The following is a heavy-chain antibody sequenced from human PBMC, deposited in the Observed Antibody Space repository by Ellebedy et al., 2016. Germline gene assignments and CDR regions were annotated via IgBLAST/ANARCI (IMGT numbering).Heavy chain of an antibody. CDR3: GRDVILAECTSTSCFGYSSGWATFDN. D-gene: IGHD6-19*01. Sequence: GESLKISCAASGFVFNSYAMTWVRQAPGKGLEWVATIKQDGSVKYYVDSVKGRFTISRDNAKNSLYLQMNSLRVEDTAVYYCGRDVILAECTSTSCFGYSSGWATFDNWGQGTLVTVSS. CDR2: IKQDGSVK. CDR1: GFVFNSYA. V-gene: IGHV3-7*03. J-gene: IGHJ4*02.